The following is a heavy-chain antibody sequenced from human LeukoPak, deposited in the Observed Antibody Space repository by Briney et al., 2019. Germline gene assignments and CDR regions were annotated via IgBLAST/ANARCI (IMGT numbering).Heavy chain of an antibody. J-gene: IGHJ4*02. Sequence: GGSLRLSCAASGFTFGSYAMTWVRQAPGKGLEWVSGVTGSGDRTYYADSVKGRFTISRDNSKNTLFLQMSSLTAEDTAVYYCARDLQAMYFQDWGQGALVTVAS. V-gene: IGHV3-23*01. CDR2: VTGSGDRT. CDR1: GFTFGSYA. D-gene: IGHD3-9*01. CDR3: ARDLQAMYFQD.